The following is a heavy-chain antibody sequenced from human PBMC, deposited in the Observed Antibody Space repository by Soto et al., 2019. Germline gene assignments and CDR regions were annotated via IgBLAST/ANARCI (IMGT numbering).Heavy chain of an antibody. V-gene: IGHV4-59*01. D-gene: IGHD3-10*01. CDR1: GGCISSYY. CDR2: IYYSGST. CDR3: GGVRGWSYAFGI. Sequence: SESLSITCTACGGCISSYYWSWIRQPTEKGLEWIGYIYYSGSTNYNPPLKSRVTISVDTSKNQFSLKLSSVTAADTAVYYCGGVRGWSYAFGIWGQRTMGTFSS. J-gene: IGHJ3*02.